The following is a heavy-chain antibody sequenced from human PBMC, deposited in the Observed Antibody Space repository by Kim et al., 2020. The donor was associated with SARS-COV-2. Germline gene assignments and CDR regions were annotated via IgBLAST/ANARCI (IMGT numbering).Heavy chain of an antibody. CDR2: INAGNGNT. Sequence: ASVKVSCKASGYTFTSYAMHWVRQAPGQRLEWMGWINAGNGNTKYSQKFQGRVTITRDTSASTAYMELSSLRSEDTAVYYCARDLRYYYDSSGYQETADNWFDPWGQGTLVTVSS. CDR1: GYTFTSYA. D-gene: IGHD3-22*01. CDR3: ARDLRYYYDSSGYQETADNWFDP. V-gene: IGHV1-3*01. J-gene: IGHJ5*02.